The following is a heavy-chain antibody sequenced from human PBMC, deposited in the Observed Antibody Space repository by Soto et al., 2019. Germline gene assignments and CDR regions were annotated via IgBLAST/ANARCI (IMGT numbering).Heavy chain of an antibody. J-gene: IGHJ6*02. Sequence: QVQLQQWGAGLLKPSETLSLTCAVYGGSFSGYSWSWIRQPPGKGLEWIGEINHSGSTNYNPSLKSRVTISVDTSKNQFSLKLSSVTAADTAVYYCRSTLGMDVWGQGTTVTVSS. CDR2: INHSGST. CDR1: GGSFSGYS. CDR3: RSTLGMDV. V-gene: IGHV4-34*01. D-gene: IGHD4-4*01.